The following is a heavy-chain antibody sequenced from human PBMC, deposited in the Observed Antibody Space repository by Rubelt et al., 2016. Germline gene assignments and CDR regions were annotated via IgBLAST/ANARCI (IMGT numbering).Heavy chain of an antibody. D-gene: IGHD2-2*01. Sequence: GKGLEWMGIIYPGDSETRYSPSFQGQVTISADKSISTAYLQWSSLKASDTAMYYCARHTPSGYCTTTSCHAFDIWGQGTMVTVTS. CDR3: ARHTPSGYCTTTSCHAFDI. J-gene: IGHJ3*02. CDR2: IYPGDSET. V-gene: IGHV5-51*01.